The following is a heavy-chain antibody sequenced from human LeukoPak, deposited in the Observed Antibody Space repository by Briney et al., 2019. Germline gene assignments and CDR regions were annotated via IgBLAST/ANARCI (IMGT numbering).Heavy chain of an antibody. CDR2: IYYSGST. Sequence: KSSETLSLTCTVSGGSISSYYWSWIRQPPGKGLEWIGYIYYSGSTNYNPSLKSRVTISVDTSKNQFSLKLSSVTAADTAVYYCARINHDASDIWGQGTMVTVSS. CDR3: ARINHDASDI. J-gene: IGHJ3*02. V-gene: IGHV4-59*01. CDR1: GGSISSYY.